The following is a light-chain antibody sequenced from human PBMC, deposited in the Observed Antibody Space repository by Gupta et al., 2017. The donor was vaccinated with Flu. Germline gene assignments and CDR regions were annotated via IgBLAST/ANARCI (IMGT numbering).Light chain of an antibody. J-gene: IGLJ1*01. CDR2: ENN. CDR3: GTWDGSRSTDV. Sequence: QSVLTPPPSISAAPGQSVTISCSGSSSNIGNTYVSWYQQLPGTAPKLLIYENNKRPSGIPDRFSGSKSGTSAALGITGLQTGDEADYYCGTWDGSRSTDVFGTGTKVTVL. V-gene: IGLV1-51*02. CDR1: SSNIGNTY.